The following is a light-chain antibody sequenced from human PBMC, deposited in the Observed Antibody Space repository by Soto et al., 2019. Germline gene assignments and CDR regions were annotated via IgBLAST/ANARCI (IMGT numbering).Light chain of an antibody. J-gene: IGKJ2*01. V-gene: IGKV1-5*01. CDR1: QSIGNW. Sequence: DIQMTQSPSTLSASVGDRVTITCRASQSIGNWVAWYQQKPGRAPNLLIHDASILESGVPSRFSGTGSGTEFFLTITSLQPDDFAIYYCQQYDVYSPSTFTFGQGTKLEIK. CDR3: QQYDVYSPSTFT. CDR2: DAS.